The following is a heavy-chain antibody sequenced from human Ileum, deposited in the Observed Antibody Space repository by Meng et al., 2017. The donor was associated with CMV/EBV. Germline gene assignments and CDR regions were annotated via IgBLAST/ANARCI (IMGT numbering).Heavy chain of an antibody. V-gene: IGHV1-69*05. CDR1: GGAFSTCA. J-gene: IGHJ4*02. Sequence: KAAGGAFSTCAISWVRRAPGQGLEWVGEIIPIYDAPTYAQKYQGRVTITTDEATSTAYMELSSMRSEDTALYYCATSIAATISYFFEYWGQGTLVTVSS. CDR3: ATSIAATISYFFEY. D-gene: IGHD6-13*01. CDR2: IIPIYDAP.